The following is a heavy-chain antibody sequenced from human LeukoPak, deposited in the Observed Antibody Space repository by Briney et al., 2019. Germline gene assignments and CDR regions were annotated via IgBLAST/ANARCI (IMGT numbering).Heavy chain of an antibody. D-gene: IGHD2-15*01. CDR1: GGSISSYY. J-gene: IGHJ6*03. Sequence: SETLSLTCTVSGGSISSYYWSWIRQPPGKRLEWIGYIYTSGSTNYNPSLKSRVTISVDTSKNQFSLKLSSVTAADTAVYYCASLLKSVAYYYYYYMDVWGKGTTVTVSS. CDR3: ASLLKSVAYYYYYYMDV. V-gene: IGHV4-4*09. CDR2: IYTSGST.